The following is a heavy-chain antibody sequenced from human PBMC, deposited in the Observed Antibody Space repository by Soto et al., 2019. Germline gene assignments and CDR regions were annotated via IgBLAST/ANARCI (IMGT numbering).Heavy chain of an antibody. CDR1: GFTFSSYA. J-gene: IGHJ6*02. D-gene: IGHD6-13*01. CDR3: AKGFPFKPGIELNYYYYGMDV. Sequence: GGSLRLSCAASGFTFSSYAMSWVRQAPGKGLEWVSAISGSGGSTYYADSVKGRFTISRDNSKNTLYLQMNSLRAEDTAVYYCAKGFPFKPGIELNYYYYGMDVWGQGTTVTVSS. V-gene: IGHV3-23*01. CDR2: ISGSGGST.